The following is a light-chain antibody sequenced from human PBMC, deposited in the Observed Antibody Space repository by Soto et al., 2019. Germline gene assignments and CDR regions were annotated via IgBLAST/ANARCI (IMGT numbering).Light chain of an antibody. J-gene: IGKJ5*01. Sequence: IQMPKSPASLSASEGDRVRLTCRASQSIATYLNWYQHRPGKAPLLLIHAASSLPSGVPSRFSGSGSGTDFTLTISCLQAEDVATYYCQQSYSAPITFGQGTRVEIK. CDR2: AAS. CDR1: QSIATY. V-gene: IGKV1-39*01. CDR3: QQSYSAPIT.